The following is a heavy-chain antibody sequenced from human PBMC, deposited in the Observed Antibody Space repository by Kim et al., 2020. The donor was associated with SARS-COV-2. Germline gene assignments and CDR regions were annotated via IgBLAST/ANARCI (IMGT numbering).Heavy chain of an antibody. V-gene: IGHV1-18*01. CDR3: ARESHPRYYDSPFNPVDS. CDR1: GYTFSSFV. J-gene: IGHJ5*01. Sequence: ASVKVSCKTSGYTFSSFVIDWVRQAPGQGLEWLGYISAYTGDTFYAPKFQGRVSMTADTSTDTAYLEVTSLRSDDTAIYYCARESHPRYYDSPFNPVDSW. D-gene: IGHD3-3*01. CDR2: ISAYTGDT.